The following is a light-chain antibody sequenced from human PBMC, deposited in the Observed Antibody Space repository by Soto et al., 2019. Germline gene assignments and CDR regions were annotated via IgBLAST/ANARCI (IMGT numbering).Light chain of an antibody. Sequence: QSVLTQPPSASGSPGQSVAISCTGTSSDVGGYNYVSWYQQRPGKAPKLMIYEVSKRPSGVPDRFSGSKSGNTASLTVSGLQAEDEADYYCSSYAGNNNLLFGGGTQLTVL. CDR2: EVS. CDR1: SSDVGGYNY. V-gene: IGLV2-8*01. J-gene: IGLJ3*02. CDR3: SSYAGNNNLL.